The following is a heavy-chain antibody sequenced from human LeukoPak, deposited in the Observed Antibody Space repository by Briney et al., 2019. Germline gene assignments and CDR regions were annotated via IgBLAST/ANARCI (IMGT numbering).Heavy chain of an antibody. D-gene: IGHD5-24*01. J-gene: IGHJ4*02. V-gene: IGHV4-39*01. CDR2: IYYSGST. Sequence: PSETLSLTCTVSGGSISSSSYYWGWIRQPPGKGLEWIGSIYYSGSTYYNPSLKSRVTISVDTSKNQFSLKLSSVTAADTAVYYCARHRDGYNLDYWGQGTWSPSPQ. CDR1: GGSISSSSYY. CDR3: ARHRDGYNLDY.